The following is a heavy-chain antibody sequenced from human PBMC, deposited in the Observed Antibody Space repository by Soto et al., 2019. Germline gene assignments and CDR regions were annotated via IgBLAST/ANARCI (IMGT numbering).Heavy chain of an antibody. J-gene: IGHJ4*01. Sequence: QVQLVESGGGVVQPGGSVALSCVTSGFTFSDYAMHWVRQAPGKGLEWVAVTSNDGSQKYNTDFVKGRFTVSRDSSRNMIFLQMHSLRVEVTAVYYCANVGRASRSSDPGDFDYWGHGIGVTVSS. V-gene: IGHV3-30*18. D-gene: IGHD6-6*01. CDR1: GFTFSDYA. CDR2: TSNDGSQK. CDR3: ANVGRASRSSDPGDFDY.